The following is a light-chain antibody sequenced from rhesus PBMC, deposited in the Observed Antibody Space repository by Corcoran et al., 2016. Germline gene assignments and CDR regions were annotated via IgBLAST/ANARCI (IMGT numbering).Light chain of an antibody. CDR2: DAS. CDR1: QGISKY. V-gene: IGKV1-25*01. J-gene: IGKJ3*01. Sequence: DIQMTQSPSSLSASAGDTVTITCQASQGISKYLAWYKQKPGKAPNLLIYDASTLQSGVPSRLSGSGSGTEFTLTISSLQPEDFATYSCQQHDSYPFTFGPGTKLDIK. CDR3: QQHDSYPFT.